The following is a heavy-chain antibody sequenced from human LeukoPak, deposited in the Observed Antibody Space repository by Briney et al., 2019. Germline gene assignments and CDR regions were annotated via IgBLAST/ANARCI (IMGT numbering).Heavy chain of an antibody. CDR3: ARGYYYDSSGYYQDY. D-gene: IGHD3-22*01. Sequence: ASVKVSCKASGYTFTSYGISWVRQAPGQGLEWRGWISAYNGNTNYAQKLQGRVTMTTDTSTSTAYMELRSLRSDDTAVYYCARGYYYDSSGYYQDYWGQGTLVTVSS. V-gene: IGHV1-18*01. J-gene: IGHJ4*02. CDR1: GYTFTSYG. CDR2: ISAYNGNT.